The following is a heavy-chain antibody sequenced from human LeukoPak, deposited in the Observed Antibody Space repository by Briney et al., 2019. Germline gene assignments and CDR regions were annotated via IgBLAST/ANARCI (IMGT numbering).Heavy chain of an antibody. CDR1: GGSISSGGYH. D-gene: IGHD4-11*01. V-gene: IGHV4-31*03. J-gene: IGHJ4*02. Sequence: SQTLSLTCTVSGGSISSGGYHWSWIRQHPGKGLEWIGYIYYSGSTYYNPSLKSRVTISVDTSKNQFSLKLSSVTAADTAVYYCARGGDYSNYEGLDYWGQGTLVTVSS. CDR2: IYYSGST. CDR3: ARGGDYSNYEGLDY.